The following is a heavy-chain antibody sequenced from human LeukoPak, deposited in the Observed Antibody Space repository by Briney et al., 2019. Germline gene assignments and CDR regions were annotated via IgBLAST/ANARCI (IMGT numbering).Heavy chain of an antibody. Sequence: GGSLRLSCAASGFTFSSYAMSWVRQAPGKGLEWVSYITGSGTIINYADSVKGRFTISRDNAKNSLYLQMNSLRAEDTALYYCAKDLGYSSSWYFDYWGQGTLVTVSS. D-gene: IGHD6-13*01. J-gene: IGHJ4*02. CDR2: ITGSGTII. CDR1: GFTFSSYA. CDR3: AKDLGYSSSWYFDY. V-gene: IGHV3-48*04.